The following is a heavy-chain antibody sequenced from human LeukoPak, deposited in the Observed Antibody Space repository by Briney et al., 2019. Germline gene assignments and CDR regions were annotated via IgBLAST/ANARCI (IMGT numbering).Heavy chain of an antibody. CDR3: ARACDFWSGYYWGYFDY. J-gene: IGHJ4*02. Sequence: PGGSLRLSCAASGFTFSSYSMNWVRQAPGKGLEWVSSISSSSSYIYYADSVKGRFTISRDNAKNSLYLQMNSLRAEDTAVYYCARACDFWSGYYWGYFDYWGQGTLVTVSS. CDR2: ISSSSSYI. D-gene: IGHD3-3*01. CDR1: GFTFSSYS. V-gene: IGHV3-21*04.